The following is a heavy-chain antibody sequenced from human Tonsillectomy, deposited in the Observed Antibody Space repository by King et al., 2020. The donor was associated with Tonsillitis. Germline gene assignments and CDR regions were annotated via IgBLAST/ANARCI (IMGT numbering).Heavy chain of an antibody. D-gene: IGHD6-19*01. CDR2: IYSGGSST. V-gene: IGHV3-23*03. CDR3: AKPQDGYSSGWYYFDY. CDR1: GFTFSSYA. J-gene: IGHJ4*02. Sequence: VQLVESGGGLVQPGGSLRLSCAASGFTFSSYAMSWVRQAPRKGLEWVSVIYSGGSSTYYADSLKGRFTISRDNSKNTLYLQMNSLRAEDTAVYYCAKPQDGYSSGWYYFDYWGQGTLVTVSS.